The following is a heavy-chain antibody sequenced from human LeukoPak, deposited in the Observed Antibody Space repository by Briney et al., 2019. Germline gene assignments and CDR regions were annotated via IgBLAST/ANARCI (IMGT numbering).Heavy chain of an antibody. CDR1: GFNFSDYY. CDR2: ISSSGSTI. Sequence: GGSLRLSCAASGFNFSDYYMSWIRQAPGKGLEWVSYISSSGSTIYYADSVKGRFTISRDNAKNSLYLQMNSLRAEDTAVYYCARGAAYYYDSSGYGPVDYWGQGTLVTVSS. V-gene: IGHV3-11*01. J-gene: IGHJ4*02. D-gene: IGHD3-22*01. CDR3: ARGAAYYYDSSGYGPVDY.